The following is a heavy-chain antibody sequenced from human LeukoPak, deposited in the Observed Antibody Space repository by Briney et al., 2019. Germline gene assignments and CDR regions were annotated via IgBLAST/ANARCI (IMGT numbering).Heavy chain of an antibody. CDR1: GGSFSGYS. CDR3: ARHGFDPVQNVAYWYFDL. D-gene: IGHD3-10*01. J-gene: IGHJ2*01. Sequence: SETMSLTCAVDGGSFSGYSWTWIRQPPGKGLEWIGEFNHSGNTNYNPSLKSRVTIATSKNEFSLKLSSVTAADTAVYYFARHGFDPVQNVAYWYFDLWGRGTLVTVSS. V-gene: IGHV4-34*01. CDR2: FNHSGNT.